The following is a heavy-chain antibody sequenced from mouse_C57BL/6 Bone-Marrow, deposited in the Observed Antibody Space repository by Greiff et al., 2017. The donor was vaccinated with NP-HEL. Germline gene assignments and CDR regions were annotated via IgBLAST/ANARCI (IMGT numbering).Heavy chain of an antibody. CDR2: IRNKANGYTT. CDR1: GFTFTDYY. V-gene: IGHV7-3*01. Sequence: EVHLVESGGGLVQPGGSLSLSCAASGFTFTDYYMSWVRQPPGKALEWLGFIRNKANGYTTEYSASVKGRFTISRDNSQSILYLQMNALRAEDSATYYCARYGDYDVFDYWGHGTTLTVSS. CDR3: ARYGDYDVFDY. D-gene: IGHD2-4*01. J-gene: IGHJ2*01.